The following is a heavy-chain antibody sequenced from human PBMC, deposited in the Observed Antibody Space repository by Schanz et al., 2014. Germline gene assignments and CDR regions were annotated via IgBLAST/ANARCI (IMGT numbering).Heavy chain of an antibody. Sequence: QVLLQESGPVLVKPSETLSLTCTVSGGSISSGVHYWSWVRQPAGRGLEWIGRIYTSGSTNYNPSLKSRVTISLATSKNQFTRKLTSVTAADTAVYYCARGGSVATIAPYTWFDPWGQGTLVTVSA. CDR1: GGSISSGVHY. D-gene: IGHD5-12*01. J-gene: IGHJ5*02. V-gene: IGHV4-61*02. CDR2: IYTSGST. CDR3: ARGGSVATIAPYTWFDP.